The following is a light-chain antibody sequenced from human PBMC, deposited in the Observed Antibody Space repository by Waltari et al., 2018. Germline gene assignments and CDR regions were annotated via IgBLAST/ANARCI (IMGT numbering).Light chain of an antibody. V-gene: IGLV2-14*03. Sequence: QSALTQPASVSGSPGQSITIPCPGTRSDVGAYDFVSLYQQHPGKAPKLMIYNVNYRPSGVSNRFSGSKSGDAASLTISGLQAEDEADYYCSSFTSGSSFYVFGTGTKVTVL. CDR3: SSFTSGSSFYV. CDR2: NVN. J-gene: IGLJ1*01. CDR1: RSDVGAYDF.